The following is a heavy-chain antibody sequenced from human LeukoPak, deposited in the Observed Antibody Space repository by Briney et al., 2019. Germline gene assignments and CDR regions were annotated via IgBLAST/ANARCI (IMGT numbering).Heavy chain of an antibody. CDR3: AKDSPGIAVFQH. CDR2: IWYDGSNK. V-gene: IGHV3-33*06. D-gene: IGHD6-19*01. CDR1: GFTFSSYG. J-gene: IGHJ1*01. Sequence: PGRSLRLSCAASGFTFSSYGMHWVRQAPGKGLEWVAVIWYDGSNKYYADSVKGRFTISRDNSKNTLYLQMNSLRAEGTAVYYCAKDSPGIAVFQHWGQGTLVTVSS.